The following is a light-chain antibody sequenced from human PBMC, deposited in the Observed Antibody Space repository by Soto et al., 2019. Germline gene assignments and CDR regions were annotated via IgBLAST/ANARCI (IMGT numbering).Light chain of an antibody. Sequence: IVLTQSPATLSLSPGKRATLSCRASQNISNYLIWYQQKPGQAPRLLIYDASSRATGVPDRFSGNGSGTDFTLTITGLEPEDFALYYCQQYGDSPITFGQGTRLEIK. CDR1: QNISNY. J-gene: IGKJ5*01. V-gene: IGKV3-20*01. CDR2: DAS. CDR3: QQYGDSPIT.